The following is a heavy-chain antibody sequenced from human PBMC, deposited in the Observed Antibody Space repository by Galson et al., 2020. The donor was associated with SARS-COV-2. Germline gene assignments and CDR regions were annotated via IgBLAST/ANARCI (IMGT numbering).Heavy chain of an antibody. CDR1: GGSISSGGYY. Sequence: SETLSLTCTVSGGSISSGGYYWSWIRQHPGKGLEWIGYIYYSGSTYYNPSPKSRVTISVDTSKNQFSLKLSSVTAADTAVYYCAGGSYCSGGSCSFFDYGGQGTLVTVSS. D-gene: IGHD2-15*01. J-gene: IGHJ4*02. CDR2: IYYSGST. CDR3: AGGSYCSGGSCSFFDY. V-gene: IGHV4-31*03.